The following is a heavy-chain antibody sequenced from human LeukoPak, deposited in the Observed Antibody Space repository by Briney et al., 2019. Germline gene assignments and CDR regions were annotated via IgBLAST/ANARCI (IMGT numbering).Heavy chain of an antibody. CDR3: ARAGREWELLCYLDY. D-gene: IGHD1-26*01. CDR2: ISSSSSTI. V-gene: IGHV3-48*04. CDR1: GFTFSSYS. Sequence: GGSLRLSCAASGFTFSSYSMNWVRQAPGKGLEWVSYISSSSSTIYYADSVKGRFTISRDNAKNSLYLQMNSLRAEDTAVYYCARAGREWELLCYLDYWGQGTLVTVSS. J-gene: IGHJ4*02.